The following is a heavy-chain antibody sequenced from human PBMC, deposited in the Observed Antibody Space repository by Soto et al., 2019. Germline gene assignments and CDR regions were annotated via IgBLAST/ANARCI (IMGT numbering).Heavy chain of an antibody. CDR2: VFHDGTA. D-gene: IGHD3-10*01. J-gene: IGHJ4*02. Sequence: SETLSLTCAVSGGSISSCNWWTWVRQSPQRGLEYIGEVFHDGTANYYPSFERRVAISVDTSKNQFSLKLTSVTAADTAIYFCARLVYDTRLNYMYFDFWGQGTLVTVS. V-gene: IGHV4-4*02. CDR3: ARLVYDTRLNYMYFDF. CDR1: GGSISSCNW.